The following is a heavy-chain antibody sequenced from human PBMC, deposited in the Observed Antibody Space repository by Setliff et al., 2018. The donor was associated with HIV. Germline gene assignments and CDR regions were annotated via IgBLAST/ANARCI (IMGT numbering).Heavy chain of an antibody. Sequence: ASVKVSCKASGYTFTDYYIHWVRQAPGQGLEWMGRINPNSGDTNYAQIFQGRVTMTRDTSVTTAYMDLSGLTSDDTAVYYCAGGFGDLWGYYFDYWGQGTLVTSPQ. CDR1: GYTFTDYY. J-gene: IGHJ4*02. CDR3: AGGFGDLWGYYFDY. CDR2: INPNSGDT. D-gene: IGHD3-10*01. V-gene: IGHV1-2*06.